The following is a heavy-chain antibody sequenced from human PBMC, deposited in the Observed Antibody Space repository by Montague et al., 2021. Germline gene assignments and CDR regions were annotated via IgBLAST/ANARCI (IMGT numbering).Heavy chain of an antibody. CDR1: GASITSNIYY. J-gene: IGHJ5*02. CDR2: IYYSGNS. V-gene: IGHV4-39*07. D-gene: IGHD6-13*01. Sequence: SDTLSLTCTVSGASITSNIYYWGWIRQSPGKGLEWIGSIYYSGNSFYQPSLKSRITMAVDTSQNQFSLKLSSVTAADTAIYYCARAFSSWYVGWFDPWGQGTLVTVSS. CDR3: ARAFSSWYVGWFDP.